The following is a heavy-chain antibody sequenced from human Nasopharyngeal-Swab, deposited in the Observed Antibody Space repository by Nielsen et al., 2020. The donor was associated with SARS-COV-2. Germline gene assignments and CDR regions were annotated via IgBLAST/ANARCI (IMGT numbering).Heavy chain of an antibody. V-gene: IGHV1-24*01. CDR1: GYTLTDLS. CDR2: FDPEDGET. CDR3: ARDVRPPYYYYGMDV. Sequence: ASVKVSCKVSGYTLTDLSMHWVRQAPGKGLEWMGGFDPEDGETIYAQKFQGRVTMTEDTSTDTAYMELRSLRSDDTAVYYCARDVRPPYYYYGMDVWGQGTTVTVSS. D-gene: IGHD2-8*01. J-gene: IGHJ6*02.